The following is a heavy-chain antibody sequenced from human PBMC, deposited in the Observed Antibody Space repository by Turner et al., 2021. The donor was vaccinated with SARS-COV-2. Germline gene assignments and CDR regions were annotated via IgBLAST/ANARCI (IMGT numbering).Heavy chain of an antibody. Sequence: QVQLVASGGGVVQPGRSLRLSCAASGFTFSSYAMHWVRQAPGKGLEWVAVISYDGNNKYYADSVKGRFTISRDNSKNTLYLQMNSLRAEDTAVYYCARGGLGVNAFDIWGQGTMVTVSS. V-gene: IGHV3-30-3*01. D-gene: IGHD2-21*01. J-gene: IGHJ3*02. CDR1: GFTFSSYA. CDR2: ISYDGNNK. CDR3: ARGGLGVNAFDI.